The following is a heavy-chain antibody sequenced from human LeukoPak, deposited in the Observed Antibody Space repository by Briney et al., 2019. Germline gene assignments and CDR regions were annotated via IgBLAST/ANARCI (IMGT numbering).Heavy chain of an antibody. J-gene: IGHJ4*02. V-gene: IGHV3-11*01. Sequence: GGSLRLSCVAAGFTLSEYYMSWIRQAPGKGLEWVSYISSAATTIHHADSVRGRFTTSRDNAKNSRYLQMNSLRTDDTAVYYCARDRYRLFDYWGQGTLVTVSS. D-gene: IGHD3-16*02. CDR1: GFTLSEYY. CDR3: ARDRYRLFDY. CDR2: ISSAATTI.